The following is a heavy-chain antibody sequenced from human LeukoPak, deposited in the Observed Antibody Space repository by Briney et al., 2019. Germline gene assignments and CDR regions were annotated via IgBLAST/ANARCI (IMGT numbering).Heavy chain of an antibody. D-gene: IGHD4-17*01. CDR3: ARAGSGQATVTDNPYYFDY. V-gene: IGHV3-33*01. J-gene: IGHJ4*02. CDR2: IWYDGSNK. CDR1: GFTFSSYG. Sequence: QSGGSLRLSCAASGFTFSSYGMDWVRQAPGKGLEWVAVIWYDGSNKYYADSVKGRFTISRDNSKNTLYLQMNSLRAEDTAVYYCARAGSGQATVTDNPYYFDYWGQGTLVTVSS.